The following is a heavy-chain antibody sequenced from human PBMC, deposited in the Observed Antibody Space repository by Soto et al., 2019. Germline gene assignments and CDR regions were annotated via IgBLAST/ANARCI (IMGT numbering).Heavy chain of an antibody. V-gene: IGHV4-34*01. CDR3: ARGASLDRLPYYFDY. Sequence: SETLSLTCAFYVGSFSGYYLSLILHPPGKGLEWIGEINHSGSTNYNPSLKSRVTISVDTSKNQFSLKLSSVTAADTAVYYCARGASLDRLPYYFDYWGQGTLVTVSS. CDR2: INHSGST. CDR1: VGSFSGYY. D-gene: IGHD6-25*01. J-gene: IGHJ4*02.